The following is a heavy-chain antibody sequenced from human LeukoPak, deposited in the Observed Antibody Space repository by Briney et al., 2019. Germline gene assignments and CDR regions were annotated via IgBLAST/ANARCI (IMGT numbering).Heavy chain of an antibody. CDR3: ARLSGYYDFWSGPSLDV. CDR1: DGSISSSNG. V-gene: IGHV4-4*02. D-gene: IGHD3-3*01. CDR2: IYHSGST. J-gene: IGHJ6*04. Sequence: SETLSLTCAVSDGSISSSNGWSWVRQPPGKGLEWIGEIYHSGSTNYNPSLKSRVTISVDTSKNQFSLKLSSVTAADTAVYYCARLSGYYDFWSGPSLDVWGKGTTVTVSS.